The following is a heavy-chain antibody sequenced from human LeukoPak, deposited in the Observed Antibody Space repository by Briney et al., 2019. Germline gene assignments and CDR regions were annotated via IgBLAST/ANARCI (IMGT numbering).Heavy chain of an antibody. CDR2: ISRGGSPI. CDR3: AKHPSPVFGGGSHFED. D-gene: IGHD3-16*01. V-gene: IGHV3-48*03. J-gene: IGHJ4*02. CDR1: GFTFSSYE. Sequence: GGSLRLSCAASGFTFSSYEMNWVRQAPGKGLEWVSSISRGGSPIFYADSVRGRFTTSRDNAKKSLFLQMNSLTAEDTAVYYCAKHPSPVFGGGSHFEDWGQGTLVTVSS.